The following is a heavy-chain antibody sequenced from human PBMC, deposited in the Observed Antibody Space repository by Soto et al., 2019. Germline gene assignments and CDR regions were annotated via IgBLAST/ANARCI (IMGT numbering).Heavy chain of an antibody. CDR3: AKRGRQCLVTSAFTY. J-gene: IGHJ4*02. V-gene: IGHV3-30*18. Sequence: VQLVESGGGVVQPGRSLRLSCAASGFTFSDYAMHWVRQAPGKGLEWVAVVSHDGRNTHYADSVKGRFTISRDSSQNTVSLAMTSLRAEDTAVYYCAKRGRQCLVTSAFTYWGQGARVTVSS. CDR1: GFTFSDYA. CDR2: VSHDGRNT. D-gene: IGHD6-19*01.